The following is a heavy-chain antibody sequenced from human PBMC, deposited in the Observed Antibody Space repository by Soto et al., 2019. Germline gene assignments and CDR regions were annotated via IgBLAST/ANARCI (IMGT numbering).Heavy chain of an antibody. CDR3: ARAEATRNYYGMDV. CDR1: GYTFTNCG. D-gene: IGHD6-6*01. Sequence: QIQLVQSGAEVKKPGASVKVSCKASGYTFTNCGICWVRQAPGQGLEWMGWISAYNGNTNYAQKLQGRVTMTTDTSTTTAYMELRSLRPDDTAVYYCARAEATRNYYGMDVWGQGTTVTVTS. V-gene: IGHV1-18*01. J-gene: IGHJ6*02. CDR2: ISAYNGNT.